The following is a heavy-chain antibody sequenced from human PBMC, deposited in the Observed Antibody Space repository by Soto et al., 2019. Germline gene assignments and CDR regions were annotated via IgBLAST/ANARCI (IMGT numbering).Heavy chain of an antibody. D-gene: IGHD2-15*01. Sequence: ETLSLTCTVSGGSISSYYWSWIRQPAGKGLEWIGRIYTSGSTNYNPSLKSRVTMSVDTSKNQFSLKLSSVTAADTAVYYCARGPNCSGGSCYSGWFDPWGQGTLVTVSS. CDR1: GGSISSYY. J-gene: IGHJ5*02. CDR3: ARGPNCSGGSCYSGWFDP. CDR2: IYTSGST. V-gene: IGHV4-4*07.